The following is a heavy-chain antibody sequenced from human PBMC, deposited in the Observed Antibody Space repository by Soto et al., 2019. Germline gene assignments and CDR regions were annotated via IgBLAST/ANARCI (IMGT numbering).Heavy chain of an antibody. CDR1: GGSITSSINY. CDR3: ARGQGDYVWGSYRQRYFDY. V-gene: IGHV4-39*07. CDR2: IYYSGST. J-gene: IGHJ4*02. D-gene: IGHD3-16*02. Sequence: SETLSLTRTVSGGSITSSINYWGWIRQPPGKGLEWIGSIYYSGSTFYNPSLKSRVTISVDTSKNQFSLKLSSVTAADTAVYYCARGQGDYVWGSYRQRYFDYWGQGTLVTVSS.